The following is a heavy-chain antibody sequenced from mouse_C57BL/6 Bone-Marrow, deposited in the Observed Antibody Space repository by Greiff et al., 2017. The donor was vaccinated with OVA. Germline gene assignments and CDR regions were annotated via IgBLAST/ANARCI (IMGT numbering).Heavy chain of an antibody. CDR2: ISYSGST. Sequence: VQLKESGPGLAKPSQTLSLTCSVTGYSITSDYWNWIRKFPGNKLEYMGYISYSGSTYYNPSLKSRISITRDTSKNQYYLQLNSVTTEDTATYYCAGSRLRRGDWYFDVWGTGTTVTVSS. J-gene: IGHJ1*03. D-gene: IGHD2-4*01. CDR3: AGSRLRRGDWYFDV. CDR1: GYSITSDY. V-gene: IGHV3-8*01.